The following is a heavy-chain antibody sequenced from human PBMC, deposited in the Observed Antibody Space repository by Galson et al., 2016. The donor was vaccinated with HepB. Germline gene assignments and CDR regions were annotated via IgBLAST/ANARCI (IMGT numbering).Heavy chain of an antibody. Sequence: SETLSLTCNVSGGSISGTEYYWGWIRQPPGRGLELIGSLYYGGSTNYNPSLETRVTISVDTSKNHLSLSLSSVTAADTAVYYCATGIVVAGKMYYYYMDVWGKGTSVTVSS. CDR2: LYYGGST. V-gene: IGHV4-39*01. CDR1: GGSISGTEYY. CDR3: ATGIVVAGKMYYYYMDV. J-gene: IGHJ6*03. D-gene: IGHD6-19*01.